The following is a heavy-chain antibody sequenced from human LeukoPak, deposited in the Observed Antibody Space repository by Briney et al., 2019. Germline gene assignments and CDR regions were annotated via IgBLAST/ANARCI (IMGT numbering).Heavy chain of an antibody. Sequence: GGSLRLSCAASGFTFSSYAMSWVRQAPGKGLEWVSGISGIGGRTYYADSVKGRFSISRDNAKNSLYLQMNSLRDEDTAVYYCANLGPPGRDHYLESWGQGTLVTVSS. J-gene: IGHJ4*02. CDR1: GFTFSSYA. CDR3: ANLGPPGRDHYLES. D-gene: IGHD5-24*01. V-gene: IGHV3-23*01. CDR2: ISGIGGRT.